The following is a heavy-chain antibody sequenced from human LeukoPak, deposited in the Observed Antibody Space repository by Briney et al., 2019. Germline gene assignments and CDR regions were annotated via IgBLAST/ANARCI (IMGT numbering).Heavy chain of an antibody. CDR2: ILSDGTTT. CDR3: AREVAVGYCSSTTCYADDH. Sequence: PGGSLRLSCAASGFSLSNHWMHWVRQAPGKGLVWVSRILSDGTTTGYADSVEGRFTISRDTAKNTRYLQMNSLRVDDTAIYYCAREVAVGYCSSTTCYADDHWGQGTLVTVSS. CDR1: GFSLSNHW. J-gene: IGHJ4*02. V-gene: IGHV3-74*01. D-gene: IGHD2-2*01.